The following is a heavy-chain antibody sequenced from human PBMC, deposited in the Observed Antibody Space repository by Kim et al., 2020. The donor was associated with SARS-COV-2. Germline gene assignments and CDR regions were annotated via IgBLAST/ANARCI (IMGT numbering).Heavy chain of an antibody. CDR3: ARECMCGGGSVIPGVVAVDI. CDR2: INPNSGGT. Sequence: ASVKVSCKASGYTFTGYYMHWVRQAPGQGLEWMGWINPNSGGTNYAQKFQGRVTMTRDTSISTAYMELSRLRSDDTAVYYCARECMCGGGSVIPGVVAVDIWGQGTLVTVSS. CDR1: GYTFTGYY. V-gene: IGHV1-2*02. J-gene: IGHJ3*02. D-gene: IGHD3-16*02.